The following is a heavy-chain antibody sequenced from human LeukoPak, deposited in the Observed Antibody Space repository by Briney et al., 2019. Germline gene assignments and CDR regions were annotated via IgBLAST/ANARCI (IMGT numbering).Heavy chain of an antibody. CDR2: INPNSGGT. Sequence: ASVKVSCKASGYTFSDYYMHWVRQAPGQGLEWVGWINPNSGGTSYAQKFQDRITMTRDTSISTAHMELSRLRSDDTAVYYCASKGAGYCRSTNCHGAFDIWGQGTMVSVSS. CDR3: ASKGAGYCRSTNCHGAFDI. D-gene: IGHD2-2*01. CDR1: GYTFSDYY. J-gene: IGHJ3*02. V-gene: IGHV1-2*02.